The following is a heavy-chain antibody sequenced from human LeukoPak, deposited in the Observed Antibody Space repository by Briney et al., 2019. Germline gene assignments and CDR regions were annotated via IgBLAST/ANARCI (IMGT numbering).Heavy chain of an antibody. J-gene: IGHJ4*02. Sequence: SGGSLRLSCAASGFTVSSNYMNWVRQAPGKGLEWVSAIYGGGNIYYADSVKGRFTISRDNSKNTLYLQMNSLRAEDTAVYYCARGAGYNYPYYFDYWGQGTLVTVSS. D-gene: IGHD5-24*01. CDR3: ARGAGYNYPYYFDY. CDR2: IYGGGNI. V-gene: IGHV3-53*01. CDR1: GFTVSSNY.